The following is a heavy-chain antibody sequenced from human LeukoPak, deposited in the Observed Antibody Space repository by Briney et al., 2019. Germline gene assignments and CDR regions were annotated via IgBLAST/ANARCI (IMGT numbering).Heavy chain of an antibody. Sequence: GASVKVSCKASGYTFTSYGISWVRQAPGQGLEWMGWISAYNDNTNYAQKLQGRVTMTTDTSTSTAYMELRSLRSDDTAVYYCARVVYDSSGYPFWPYWGQGTLVTVSS. CDR1: GYTFTSYG. J-gene: IGHJ4*02. D-gene: IGHD3-22*01. CDR3: ARVVYDSSGYPFWPY. V-gene: IGHV1-18*01. CDR2: ISAYNDNT.